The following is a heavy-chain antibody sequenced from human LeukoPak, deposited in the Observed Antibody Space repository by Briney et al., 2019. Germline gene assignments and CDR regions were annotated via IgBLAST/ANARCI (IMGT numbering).Heavy chain of an antibody. CDR2: IYNRGTP. CDR1: GGSIRSYY. CDR3: ARAVFRGASYTSYYYYGMDV. J-gene: IGHJ6*02. V-gene: IGHV4-59*01. Sequence: PSETLSLTRTVSGGSIRSYYWSWIREPPGKGLEWSTYIYNRGTPNYNPYLKSRVTISVDTSKNQCSLELSSVTAADTAVYYCARAVFRGASYTSYYYYGMDVWGQGTTVTVSS. D-gene: IGHD3-10*01.